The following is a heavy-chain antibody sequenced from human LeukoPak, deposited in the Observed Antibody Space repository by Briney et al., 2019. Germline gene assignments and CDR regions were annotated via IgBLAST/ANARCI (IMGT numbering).Heavy chain of an antibody. Sequence: SETLSLTCSVSGSSISSTLYYWAWIRQPPGKGLEWIGTVYYNGIADYNPSLKSRLTISVDTSRNQFSLRLRSVTAADTALYYCARHLAVSGGDAFGVWGQGTMGTVSS. J-gene: IGHJ3*01. CDR1: GSSISSTLYY. CDR2: VYYNGIA. CDR3: ARHLAVSGGDAFGV. V-gene: IGHV4-39*01. D-gene: IGHD6-19*01.